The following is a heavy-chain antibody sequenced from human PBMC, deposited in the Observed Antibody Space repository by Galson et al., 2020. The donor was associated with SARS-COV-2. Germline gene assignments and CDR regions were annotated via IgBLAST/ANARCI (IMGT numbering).Heavy chain of an antibody. CDR2: IYYSGST. CDR3: ASRILTGYYNPSPIDY. V-gene: IGHV4-39*01. D-gene: IGHD3-9*01. Sequence: VQASETLSLTCTVSGGSISSSSYYWGWIRQPPGKGLEWIGSIYYSGSTYYNPSLKSRVTISVDTSKNQFSLKLSSVTAADTAVYYCASRILTGYYNPSPIDYWGQGTLVTVSS. J-gene: IGHJ4*02. CDR1: GGSISSSSYY.